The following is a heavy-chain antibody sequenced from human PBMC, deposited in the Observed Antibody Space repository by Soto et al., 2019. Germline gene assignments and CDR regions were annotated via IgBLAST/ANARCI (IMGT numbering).Heavy chain of an antibody. D-gene: IGHD1-1*01. J-gene: IGHJ6*02. CDR2: ISSNGGSI. CDR3: ARLHNSHYALDV. Sequence: EVQLVESGGSLVQPGGSLRLSCAASGFTFSSYAMHWVRQAPGKGLEYVSAISSNGGSIYYGNSVKGRFTISRDNSKNTLYLQMGSLRAEDMAVYDCARLHNSHYALDVWGQGTTVTVSS. CDR1: GFTFSSYA. V-gene: IGHV3-64*01.